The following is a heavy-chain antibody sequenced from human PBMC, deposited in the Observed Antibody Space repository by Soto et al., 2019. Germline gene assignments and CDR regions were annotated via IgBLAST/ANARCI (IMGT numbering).Heavy chain of an antibody. CDR1: GGSISSGGYY. J-gene: IGHJ4*02. V-gene: IGHV4-31*03. CDR3: ARIRYYYDSSGYYKPDHFDY. Sequence: PSETLSLTCTVSGGSISSGGYYWSWIRQHPGKGLEWIGYIYYSGSTYYNPPLKSRVTISVDTSKNQFSLKLSSVTAADTAVYYCARIRYYYDSSGYYKPDHFDYWGQGTLVTVSS. CDR2: IYYSGST. D-gene: IGHD3-22*01.